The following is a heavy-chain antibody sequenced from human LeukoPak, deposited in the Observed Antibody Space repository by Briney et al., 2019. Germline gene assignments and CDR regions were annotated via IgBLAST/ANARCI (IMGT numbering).Heavy chain of an antibody. V-gene: IGHV3-7*03. J-gene: IGHJ4*02. Sequence: GGSLRLSCAASGFNFSSYWMNWVRQAPGKGLEWVANIKQDGGEKYYVDSVKGRFTISRDNAKNSLYLQVNSLRAEDTALYHCARVEYSGSPDYWGQGTLVTVSS. CDR3: ARVEYSGSPDY. CDR2: IKQDGGEK. CDR1: GFNFSSYW. D-gene: IGHD5-12*01.